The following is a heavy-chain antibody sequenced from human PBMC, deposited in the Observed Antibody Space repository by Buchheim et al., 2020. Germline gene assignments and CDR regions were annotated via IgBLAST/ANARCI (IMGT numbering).Heavy chain of an antibody. CDR1: GGSISSGDYY. V-gene: IGHV4-30-4*01. CDR2: IYSSGST. Sequence: QVQLQESGPRLVKASQTLSLTCTVSGGSISSGDYYWSWIRQSPGKGLEWMGYIYSSGSTDYNPSLKTRLNISRETSKSQFSLTMRSVTAADTGVYYCARVARFLEWCTSRGFYGMDVWGQGT. D-gene: IGHD3-3*01. CDR3: ARVARFLEWCTSRGFYGMDV. J-gene: IGHJ6*02.